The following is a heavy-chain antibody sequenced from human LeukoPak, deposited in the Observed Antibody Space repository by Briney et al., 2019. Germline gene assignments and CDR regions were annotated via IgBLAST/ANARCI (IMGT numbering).Heavy chain of an antibody. V-gene: IGHV1-2*02. CDR3: ARAPDCSSTSCYTPYGDY. CDR2: INPNSGGT. Sequence: GESLKISCKGSGYTFTGYYMHWVRQAPGQGLEWMGWINPNSGGTNYAQKFQGRVTMTRDTSISTAYMELSRLRSDDTAVYYCARAPDCSSTSCYTPYGDYWGQGTLVTVSS. D-gene: IGHD2-2*02. CDR1: GYTFTGYY. J-gene: IGHJ4*02.